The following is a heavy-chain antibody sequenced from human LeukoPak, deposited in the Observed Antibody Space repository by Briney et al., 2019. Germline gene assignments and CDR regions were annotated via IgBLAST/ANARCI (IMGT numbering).Heavy chain of an antibody. CDR1: GYTFTSYG. V-gene: IGHV1-69*10. D-gene: IGHD3-22*01. Sequence: SVKVSCKASGYTFTSYGISWVRQAPGQGLEXXXXXXPILGIANYAQKFQGRVTITADKSTSTAYMELSSLRSEDTAVYYCARPYYYDSSGWDAFDIWGQGTMVTVSS. CDR2: XXPILGIA. CDR3: ARPYYYDSSGWDAFDI. J-gene: IGHJ3*02.